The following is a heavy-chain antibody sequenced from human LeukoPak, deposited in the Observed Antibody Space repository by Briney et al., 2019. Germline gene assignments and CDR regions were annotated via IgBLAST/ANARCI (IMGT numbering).Heavy chain of an antibody. CDR2: ISGSGGST. Sequence: PGGSLRLSCAASGFTFSSYAMSWVRQAPGKGLEWVSAISGSGGSTYYADSVKGRFTITRDNSKNMLYLQMNSLRAEDTAVYYCAKDLEQLEPSVVDYWGQGTLVTVSS. D-gene: IGHD6-6*01. V-gene: IGHV3-23*01. J-gene: IGHJ4*02. CDR1: GFTFSSYA. CDR3: AKDLEQLEPSVVDY.